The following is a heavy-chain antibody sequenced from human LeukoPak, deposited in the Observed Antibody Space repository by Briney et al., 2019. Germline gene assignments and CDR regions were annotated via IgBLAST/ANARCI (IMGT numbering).Heavy chain of an antibody. D-gene: IGHD2-2*01. CDR3: ARGARGGGIVVVPAAIGHWFDP. CDR1: GGSFSGYY. Sequence: SETLSLTCAVYGGSFSGYYWSWIRQPPGKGLEWIGEINHSGSTNYNPSLKSRVTISVDTSKNQFSLKLSSVTAADTAVYYCARGARGGGIVVVPAAIGHWFDPWGQGTLVTVSS. J-gene: IGHJ5*02. CDR2: INHSGST. V-gene: IGHV4-34*01.